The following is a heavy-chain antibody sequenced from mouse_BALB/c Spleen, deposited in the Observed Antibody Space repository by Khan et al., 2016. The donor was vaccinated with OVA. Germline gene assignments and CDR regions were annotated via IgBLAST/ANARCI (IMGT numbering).Heavy chain of an antibody. V-gene: IGHV1-20*02. CDR3: TRIYHRYFDY. CDR1: GYSFTGYF. Sequence: EVQLQQSGPELVKPGASVKISCKASGYSFTGYFMNWVMQSHGKSLEWIGRINPHIGETFYNQKFKGKATLTADKSTSTAHMELRSLAYEDSAVYYCTRIYHRYFDYWGQGTTLTVSS. CDR2: INPHIGET. D-gene: IGHD2-14*01. J-gene: IGHJ2*01.